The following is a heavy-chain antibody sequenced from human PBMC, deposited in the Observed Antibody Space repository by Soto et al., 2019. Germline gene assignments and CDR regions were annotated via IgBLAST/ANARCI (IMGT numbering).Heavy chain of an antibody. Sequence: ESGGGLVKPGGSLRLSCAASGFTFSSYSMNWVRQAPGKGLEWVSSISSSSSYIYYADSVKGRFTISRDNAKNSLYLQMNSLRAEDTAVYYCARDRPGSYGMDVWGQGTTVTVSS. CDR3: ARDRPGSYGMDV. V-gene: IGHV3-21*01. CDR2: ISSSSSYI. D-gene: IGHD6-6*01. J-gene: IGHJ6*02. CDR1: GFTFSSYS.